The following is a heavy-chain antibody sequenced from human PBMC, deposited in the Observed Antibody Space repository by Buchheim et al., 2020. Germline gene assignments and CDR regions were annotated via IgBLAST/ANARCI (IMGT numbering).Heavy chain of an antibody. D-gene: IGHD2-15*01. Sequence: QVQLVESGGGVVQPGRSLRLSCAASGSTFSNYDMHWVRQAPGKGLEWVALISYDGSNKYYADSVKGRFTISRDNSKNTLYLQMNSLRAEDTAVYYCARATHCSGGTCYSYYYYSNMDVWGQGTT. V-gene: IGHV3-30*03. J-gene: IGHJ6*02. CDR2: ISYDGSNK. CDR3: ARATHCSGGTCYSYYYYSNMDV. CDR1: GSTFSNYD.